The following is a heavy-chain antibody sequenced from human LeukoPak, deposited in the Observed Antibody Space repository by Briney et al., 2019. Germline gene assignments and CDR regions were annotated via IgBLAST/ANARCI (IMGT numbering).Heavy chain of an antibody. CDR1: GGSFSGYY. V-gene: IGHV4-34*01. CDR3: ARAISRALDY. CDR2: INHSGST. D-gene: IGHD2-2*01. Sequence: PSDTLSLTCAVYGGSFSGYYWSWIRQPPGKGLEWIGEINHSGSTNYNPSLKSRVTISVDTSKNQFSLKLSSVTAADTAVYYCARAISRALDYWGQGTLVTVSS. J-gene: IGHJ4*02.